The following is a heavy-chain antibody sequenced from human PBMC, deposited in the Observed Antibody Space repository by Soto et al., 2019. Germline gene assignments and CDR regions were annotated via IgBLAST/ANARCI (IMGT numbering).Heavy chain of an antibody. Sequence: GGSLRLSCAASGFTFSSYGMHWVRQAPGKGPEWVAVIWYDGSNKYYADSVKGRFTISRDNSKNTLYLQMNSLRAEDTAVYYCARAHYDILTGYFYYYYGMDVWGQGTTVTVPS. J-gene: IGHJ6*02. D-gene: IGHD3-9*01. CDR2: IWYDGSNK. V-gene: IGHV3-33*01. CDR1: GFTFSSYG. CDR3: ARAHYDILTGYFYYYYGMDV.